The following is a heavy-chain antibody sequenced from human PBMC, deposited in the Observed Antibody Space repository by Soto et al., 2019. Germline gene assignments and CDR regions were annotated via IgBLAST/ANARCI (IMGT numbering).Heavy chain of an antibody. V-gene: IGHV1-69*13. D-gene: IGHD2-2*01. J-gene: IGHJ6*02. CDR1: GGTFSSYA. CDR2: IIPIFGTA. CDR3: ARGVGCSSTSCPPSGHYGMDV. Sequence: ASVKVSCKASGGTFSSYAISWVRQAPGQGLEWMGGIIPIFGTANYAQKFQGRVTITADESTSTAYMELSSLRSEDTAVYYCARGVGCSSTSCPPSGHYGMDVWGQGTTVTVYS.